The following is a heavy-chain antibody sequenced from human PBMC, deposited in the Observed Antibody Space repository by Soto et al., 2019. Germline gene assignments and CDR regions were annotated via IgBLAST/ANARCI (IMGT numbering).Heavy chain of an antibody. CDR1: GYTFTGYY. D-gene: IGHD6-13*01. Sequence: ASVKVSCKASGYTFTGYYMHWVRQAPGQGLEWMGWINPNSGGTNCAQKFQGWVTMTRDTSISTAYMELSRLRSDDTAVYYCARANSSSWYGSDAFDIWGQGTMVTVSS. CDR2: INPNSGGT. J-gene: IGHJ3*02. V-gene: IGHV1-2*04. CDR3: ARANSSSWYGSDAFDI.